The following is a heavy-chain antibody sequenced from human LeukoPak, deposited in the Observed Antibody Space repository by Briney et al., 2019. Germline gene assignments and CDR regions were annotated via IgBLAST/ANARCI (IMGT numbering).Heavy chain of an antibody. CDR1: GYTFTNYY. Sequence: ASVKVSCKASGYTFTNYYMHWVRQAPGQGLGWMGIINPSGGSTSYAQKFQGRVTMTRDTSTSTAYMELSSLKSEDTAVYYCARDNPESSWSGYYYGWGQGTLVTVSS. V-gene: IGHV1-46*03. J-gene: IGHJ4*02. D-gene: IGHD3-3*01. CDR3: ARDNPESSWSGYYYG. CDR2: INPSGGST.